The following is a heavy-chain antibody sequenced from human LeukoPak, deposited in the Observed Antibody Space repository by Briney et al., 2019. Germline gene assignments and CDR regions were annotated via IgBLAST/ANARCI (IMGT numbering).Heavy chain of an antibody. J-gene: IGHJ4*02. Sequence: NSSETLSLTCTVSGASITNYYWGWTRQLPGKGLEWIGYIHASGRTGYNPSLTSRVTISVDTSKNQFSLKLSSVTAPDTAVYYCARHAGPYNWNYGFFDYWGQGTLVTVSS. CDR3: ARHAGPYNWNYGFFDY. V-gene: IGHV4-4*09. D-gene: IGHD1-7*01. CDR2: IHASGRT. CDR1: GASITNYY.